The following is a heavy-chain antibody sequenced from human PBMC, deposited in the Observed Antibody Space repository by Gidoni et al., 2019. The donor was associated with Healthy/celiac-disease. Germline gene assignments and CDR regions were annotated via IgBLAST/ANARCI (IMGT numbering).Heavy chain of an antibody. CDR3: AGVAAAGTQFDY. CDR2: ISSSSSYI. Sequence: EVQLVESGGGLVKPGGSLRLSCAASGFTFSSYSMNWVRQAPGKGLEWVSSISSSSSYIYYADSVKGRFTISRDNAKNSLYLQMNSLRAEDTAVYYCAGVAAAGTQFDYWGQGTLVTVSS. CDR1: GFTFSSYS. D-gene: IGHD6-13*01. J-gene: IGHJ4*02. V-gene: IGHV3-21*01.